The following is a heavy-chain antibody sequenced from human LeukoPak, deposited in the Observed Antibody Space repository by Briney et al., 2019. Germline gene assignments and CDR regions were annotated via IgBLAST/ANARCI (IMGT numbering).Heavy chain of an antibody. V-gene: IGHV4-34*01. J-gene: IGHJ6*03. CDR1: GGSFSGYY. D-gene: IGHD6-6*01. CDR2: INHSGST. Sequence: SQTLSLTCAVYGGSFSGYYWSWIRQPPGKGLEWIGEINHSGSTNYNPSLKSRVTISVDTSKNQFSLKLSSVTAADTAVYYCARVVAARPVHYYYYMDVWGKGTTVTVSS. CDR3: ARVVAARPVHYYYYMDV.